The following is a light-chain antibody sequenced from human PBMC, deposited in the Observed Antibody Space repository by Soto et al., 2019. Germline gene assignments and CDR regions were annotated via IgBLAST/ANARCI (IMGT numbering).Light chain of an antibody. V-gene: IGLV2-14*01. J-gene: IGLJ1*01. CDR2: GVT. CDR3: SSYTSASTLLYL. CDR1: SSDVGGYNY. Sequence: SALTQPASVSGSPGQSLTISCTGTSSDVGGYNYVSWYQQHPGIAPKLLIYGVTNRPSGVSTRFSGSKSGNTASLTISGLQAEDEADYHCSSYTSASTLLYLFGTGTKVTVL.